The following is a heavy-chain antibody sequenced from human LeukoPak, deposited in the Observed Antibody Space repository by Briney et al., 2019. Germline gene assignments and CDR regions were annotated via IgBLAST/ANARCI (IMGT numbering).Heavy chain of an antibody. Sequence: GGSLRLSCAASGFTFSSYSMNWVRQAPGKGLEWVSSISSSSSYIYYADSVKGRFTISRDNAKNSLYPQMNSLRAEDTAVYYCARSPGYCSSTSRYFGYWGQGTLVTVSS. CDR2: ISSSSSYI. D-gene: IGHD2-2*01. CDR1: GFTFSSYS. J-gene: IGHJ4*02. CDR3: ARSPGYCSSTSRYFGY. V-gene: IGHV3-21*01.